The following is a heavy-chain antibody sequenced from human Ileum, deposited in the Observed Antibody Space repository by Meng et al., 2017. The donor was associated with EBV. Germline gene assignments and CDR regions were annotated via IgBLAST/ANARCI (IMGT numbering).Heavy chain of an antibody. Sequence: QVQLQESGPGLVKPPQTLSPTCAVSGGSLSSGGYYWSWIRQPPGMGLEWIGEMYHSGTTNYNPSLKSRVTISMGKSNNQLSLKLNSVTAADTAVYYCATQESRDGHNPYWGQGTLGTVSS. V-gene: IGHV4-31*11. CDR2: MYHSGTT. CDR1: GGSLSSGGYY. J-gene: IGHJ4*02. CDR3: ATQESRDGHNPY. D-gene: IGHD5-24*01.